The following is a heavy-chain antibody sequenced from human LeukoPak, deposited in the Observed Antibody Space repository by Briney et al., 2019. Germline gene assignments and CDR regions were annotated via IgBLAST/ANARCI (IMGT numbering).Heavy chain of an antibody. Sequence: GGSLRLSCAASGFTVSSNYMSWVRQAPGKGLEWVSVIHSDGITYYADSVKGRFTISRDNSINTLHLQMSNLRAEDTALYYCASTSIIRGYDHDQYYWGQGTLVTVSS. J-gene: IGHJ4*02. V-gene: IGHV3-53*01. CDR3: ASTSIIRGYDHDQYY. CDR2: IHSDGIT. D-gene: IGHD5-12*01. CDR1: GFTVSSNY.